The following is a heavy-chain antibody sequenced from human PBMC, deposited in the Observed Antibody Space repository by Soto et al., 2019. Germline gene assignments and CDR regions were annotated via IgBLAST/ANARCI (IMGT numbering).Heavy chain of an antibody. D-gene: IGHD3-10*01. V-gene: IGHV3-23*01. Sequence: PGGSLRLSCAASGFTFSSFALTWVRQAPGKGLEWVSAISGSGSAYYADSVMGRFTISRDNSKDTLYLQMNSLRAEDTAVYYCAKSSFRGSYYYGMDVWGQGTTVTVSS. J-gene: IGHJ6*02. CDR1: GFTFSSFA. CDR3: AKSSFRGSYYYGMDV. CDR2: ISGSGSA.